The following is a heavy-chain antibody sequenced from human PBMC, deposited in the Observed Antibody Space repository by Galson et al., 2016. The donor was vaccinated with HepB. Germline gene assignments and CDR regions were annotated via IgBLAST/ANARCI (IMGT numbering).Heavy chain of an antibody. CDR3: AKDGFCTSSSCYKFYYYDAMVV. D-gene: IGHD2-2*02. V-gene: IGHV3-23*01. CDR1: GFTFSIYA. Sequence: SLRLSCAASGFTFSIYAMTWVRQAPGKGLEWVSSLSGSGESTFYADSVKGRFTISRDNSKNTLPLHMNSLRAEHTAIYYCAKDGFCTSSSCYKFYYYDAMVVWGQGTTVTVSS. CDR2: LSGSGEST. J-gene: IGHJ6*02.